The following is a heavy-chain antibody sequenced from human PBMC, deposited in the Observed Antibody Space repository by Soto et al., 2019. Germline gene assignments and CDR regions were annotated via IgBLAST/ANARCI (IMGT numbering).Heavy chain of an antibody. Sequence: SVKVSCKASEGTFSSYAISWVRQAQEQGLEWMGGIIPIFGAANYAQKFQGRVTITADESTSTAYMELSSLRSEDTAVYYCARDKVVISFYYYYGMDVWGQGTTVTVSS. J-gene: IGHJ6*02. D-gene: IGHD3-22*01. CDR1: EGTFSSYA. CDR2: IIPIFGAA. V-gene: IGHV1-69*13. CDR3: ARDKVVISFYYYYGMDV.